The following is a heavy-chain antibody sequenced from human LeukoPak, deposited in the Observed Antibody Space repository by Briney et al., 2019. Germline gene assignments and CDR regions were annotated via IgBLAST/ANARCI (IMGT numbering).Heavy chain of an antibody. Sequence: PGGSLRLSCAASGFSFRRYDMNGVRQAPGKGLEWVSYISGSGGYTYYADSVRGRFTISRDNSKNALYLQMNGLRAEDTAVYYCSKAMVQAGLFSSYGWGQRTLVSASS. D-gene: IGHD3-10*01. V-gene: IGHV3-23*01. CDR2: ISGSGGYT. CDR1: GFSFRRYD. J-gene: IGHJ4*02. CDR3: SKAMVQAGLFSSYG.